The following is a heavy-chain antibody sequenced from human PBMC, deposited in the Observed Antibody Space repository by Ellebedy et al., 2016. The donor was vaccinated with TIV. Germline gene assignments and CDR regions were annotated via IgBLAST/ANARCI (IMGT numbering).Heavy chain of an antibody. D-gene: IGHD3-10*01. J-gene: IGHJ4*02. CDR2: IRGSGGML. CDR3: ARRSRGPSYYFDY. CDR1: GFTFNDYY. V-gene: IGHV3-11*04. Sequence: GESLKISCVASGFTFNDYYMNWIRQAPGRGLEWVSYIRGSGGMLDHADSVKGRFTISRDNAKNSLYLQLSSLRAEDTAVYYCARRSRGPSYYFDYWGQGALVTVSS.